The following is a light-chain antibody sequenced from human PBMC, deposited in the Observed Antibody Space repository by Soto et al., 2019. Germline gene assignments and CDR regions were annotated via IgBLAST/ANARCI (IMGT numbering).Light chain of an antibody. Sequence: QSVLTQPASVSGSPGQSITISCTGTSSDVGSYDLVSWYQQHPGKAPKLIIYEVNKRPSGVSNRFSGSKSGNTASLTISRLQAEDEADYYCCSYAGSTTLFGGGTKLTVL. CDR3: CSYAGSTTL. V-gene: IGLV2-23*02. J-gene: IGLJ2*01. CDR2: EVN. CDR1: SSDVGSYDL.